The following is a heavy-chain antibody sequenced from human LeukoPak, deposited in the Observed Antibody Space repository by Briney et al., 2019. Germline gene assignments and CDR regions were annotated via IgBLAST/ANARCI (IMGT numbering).Heavy chain of an antibody. D-gene: IGHD3-22*01. J-gene: IGHJ4*02. V-gene: IGHV3-15*01. CDR1: GFTFSNAW. Sequence: GGSLRLSCAASGFTFSNAWMSWVRQAPGKGLGWVGRIKSKTDGGTTDYAAPVKGRFTISRDDSKNTVYLQMNSLKTEDTDVYYCTTGYYYDFDYWGQGTLVTVSS. CDR3: TTGYYYDFDY. CDR2: IKSKTDGGTT.